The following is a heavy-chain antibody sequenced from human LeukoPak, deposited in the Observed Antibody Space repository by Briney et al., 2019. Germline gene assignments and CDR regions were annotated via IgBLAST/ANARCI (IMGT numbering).Heavy chain of an antibody. Sequence: GGSLRLSCAASGFFFSSYWMGWVRQAPGEQLEWVANIKGDGSEAYYVDSVKGRFTISRDNVKNSVYLQMNSLRADDTSLYRCAREAYCGGPSCFAVNYMDVWGKGTSVTVSS. V-gene: IGHV3-7*01. CDR2: IKGDGSEA. J-gene: IGHJ6*03. CDR3: AREAYCGGPSCFAVNYMDV. D-gene: IGHD2-21*01. CDR1: GFFFSSYW.